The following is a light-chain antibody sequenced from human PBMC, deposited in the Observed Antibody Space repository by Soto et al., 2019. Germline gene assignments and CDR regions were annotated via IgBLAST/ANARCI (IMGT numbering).Light chain of an antibody. J-gene: IGKJ4*01. CDR2: GAS. CDR1: QSVSSN. Sequence: EIVMTQSPATLSVSPGERATLSCRASQSVSSNIAWYQQKPGQAPRLLIYGASTRATGIPARFSGSGSGTEFTLTISSLQSEDFAVYYCQQYNNWALTFGGGTKVDIK. CDR3: QQYNNWALT. V-gene: IGKV3-15*01.